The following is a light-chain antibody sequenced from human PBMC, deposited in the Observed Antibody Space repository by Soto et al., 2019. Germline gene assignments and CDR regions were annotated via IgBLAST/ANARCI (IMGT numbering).Light chain of an antibody. Sequence: QSVLTQPPSVSGAPGQRVTISCTGSSSNIGAIYDVQWYQQLPGAAPKLLIYGNTNRPSGVPDRFSGSKSGTSASLAITGLQAEDVADYYCQSYDSSLSGSVFGGGTKLTVL. J-gene: IGLJ3*02. CDR1: SSNIGAIYD. CDR2: GNT. CDR3: QSYDSSLSGSV. V-gene: IGLV1-40*01.